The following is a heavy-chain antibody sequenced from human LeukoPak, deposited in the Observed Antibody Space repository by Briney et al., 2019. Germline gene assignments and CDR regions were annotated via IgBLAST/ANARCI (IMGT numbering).Heavy chain of an antibody. CDR2: IYTSGST. J-gene: IGHJ6*02. Sequence: SGTLSLTCTVSGGSISSYYWSWIRQPAGKGLEWIGRIYTSGSTNYNPSLKSRVTMSVDTSKNQFSLKLSSVTAADTAVYYCARDKYQLGYYYYGMDVWGQGTTVTVSS. CDR1: GGSISSYY. CDR3: ARDKYQLGYYYYGMDV. D-gene: IGHD2-2*01. V-gene: IGHV4-4*07.